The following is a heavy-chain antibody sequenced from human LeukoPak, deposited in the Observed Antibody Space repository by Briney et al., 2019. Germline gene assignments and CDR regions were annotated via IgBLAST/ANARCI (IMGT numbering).Heavy chain of an antibody. CDR1: GYSFAYYW. CDR3: ARHLVGATPPFYY. J-gene: IGHJ4*02. CDR2: IYPGDSDT. V-gene: IGHV5-51*01. Sequence: GESLKISCKGFGYSFAYYWIGWVRQMPGKGLEWMGIIYPGDSDTRYSPSFQGQVTISADKSISTAYLQWSSLKASDTAMYYCARHLVGATPPFYYWGQGTLVTVSS. D-gene: IGHD1-26*01.